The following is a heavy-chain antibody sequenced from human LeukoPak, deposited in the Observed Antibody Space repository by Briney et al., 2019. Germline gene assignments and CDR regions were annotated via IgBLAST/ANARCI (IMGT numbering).Heavy chain of an antibody. CDR3: ARENSSGYYFPDAFDI. D-gene: IGHD3-22*01. CDR1: GGSISSGSYY. J-gene: IGHJ3*02. V-gene: IGHV4-61*02. Sequence: SQTLSLTCTVSGGSISSGSYYWSWIRQPAGKGLEWIGRIYTSGSTNYNPSLKSRVTISVDTSKNQFSLKLSYVTAADTAVYYCARENSSGYYFPDAFDIWGQGTMVTVSS. CDR2: IYTSGST.